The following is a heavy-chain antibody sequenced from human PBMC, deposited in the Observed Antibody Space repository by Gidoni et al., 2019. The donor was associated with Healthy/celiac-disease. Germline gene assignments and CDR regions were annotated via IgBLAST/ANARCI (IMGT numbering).Heavy chain of an antibody. J-gene: IGHJ5*02. Sequence: EVQLVESGGGLVQPGGSLRLSCAASGFTFSSYWMSWVRQAPGKGLEWVANIKQDGSEKYYVDSVKGRFTISRDNAKNSLYLQMNSLRAEDTAVYYCARAVTTREYNWFDPWGQGTLVTVSS. D-gene: IGHD4-4*01. CDR3: ARAVTTREYNWFDP. CDR2: IKQDGSEK. V-gene: IGHV3-7*04. CDR1: GFTFSSYW.